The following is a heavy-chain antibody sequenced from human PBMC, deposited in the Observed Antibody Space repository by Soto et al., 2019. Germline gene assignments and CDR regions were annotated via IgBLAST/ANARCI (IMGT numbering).Heavy chain of an antibody. CDR2: IYYSGTT. J-gene: IGHJ4*02. CDR1: GGSISSSSYY. V-gene: IGHV4-39*01. CDR3: ASLLGIKFDY. D-gene: IGHD3-10*01. Sequence: PVETLSLTCTVSGGSISSSSYYCGWIRQPPGKGLEWIGTIYYSGTTNYNPSLKSRVTISVDTSQNQFSLKLNSLTAADTAVYYCASLLGIKFDYWGQGALVTVSS.